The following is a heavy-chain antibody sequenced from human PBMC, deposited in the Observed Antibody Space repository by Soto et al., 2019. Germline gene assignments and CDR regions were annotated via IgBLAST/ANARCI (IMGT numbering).Heavy chain of an antibody. V-gene: IGHV3-48*01. CDR3: AREISSGYYSLGYYYGMDV. Sequence: QPGGSLRLSCAASGFTFSSYSMNWVRQAPGKGLEWVSYISSSSSTIYYADTVKGRFTISRDNAKNSLYLQMNSLRAEDTAVYYCAREISSGYYSLGYYYGMDVWGQGTTVTVSS. CDR1: GFTFSSYS. J-gene: IGHJ6*02. D-gene: IGHD3-22*01. CDR2: ISSSSSTI.